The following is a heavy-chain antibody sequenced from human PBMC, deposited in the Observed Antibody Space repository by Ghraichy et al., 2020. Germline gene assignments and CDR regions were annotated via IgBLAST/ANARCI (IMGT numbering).Heavy chain of an antibody. Sequence: SETLSLTCTVSGGSISSSSYYWGWIRQPPGKGLEWIGSIYYSGSTYYNPSLKSRVTMSVDTSKNQFSLKLSSVTAADTAVYYCARTVLRYFDWLPILEPREIFDYWGQGTLVTVSS. J-gene: IGHJ4*02. V-gene: IGHV4-39*07. CDR3: ARTVLRYFDWLPILEPREIFDY. D-gene: IGHD3-9*01. CDR1: GGSISSSSYY. CDR2: IYYSGST.